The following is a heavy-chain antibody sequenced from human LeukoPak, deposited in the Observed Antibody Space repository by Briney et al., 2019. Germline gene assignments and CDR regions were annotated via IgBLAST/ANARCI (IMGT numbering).Heavy chain of an antibody. V-gene: IGHV1-2*02. CDR3: ARPAGNYYDSSGYDY. Sequence: ASVKVSCKASGYTFTDHYFHWVRQAPGQGLEWMGWINPNSGGTNYAQKFQGRVTMTRDTSISTAYMELSRLRSDDTAVYYCARPAGNYYDSSGYDYWGQGTLVTVSS. CDR2: INPNSGGT. J-gene: IGHJ4*02. CDR1: GYTFTDHY. D-gene: IGHD3-22*01.